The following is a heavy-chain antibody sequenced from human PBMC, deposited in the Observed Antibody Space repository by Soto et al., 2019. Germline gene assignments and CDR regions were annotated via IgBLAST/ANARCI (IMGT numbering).Heavy chain of an antibody. Sequence: QVQLQESGPGLVEPSQTLSLTCTVSGGSISSAGYYWSWIRQRPGKGLEWIGYIYFSGVTYYNPSLESRVTISVDTSKNQFSLRLSSVTDADTAVYYCARDPWRTPPEAAFDVWGQGTKVTVSS. CDR3: ARDPWRTPPEAAFDV. CDR2: IYFSGVT. D-gene: IGHD1-1*01. CDR1: GGSISSAGYY. J-gene: IGHJ3*01. V-gene: IGHV4-31*03.